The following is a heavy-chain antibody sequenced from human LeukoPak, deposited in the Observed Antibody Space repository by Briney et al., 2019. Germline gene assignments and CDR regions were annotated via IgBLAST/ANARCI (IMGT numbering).Heavy chain of an antibody. CDR1: GGSFSGYY. J-gene: IGHJ4*02. CDR2: INHSGST. CDR3: ARHTYYYDSSGYAYDY. V-gene: IGHV4-34*01. D-gene: IGHD3-22*01. Sequence: SETLSLTCAVYGGSFSGYYWSWIRQPPGKGLEWIGEINHSGSTNYNPSLKSRVTISVDTSKNQFSLKLNSVTAADTAVYYCARHTYYYDSSGYAYDYWGQGTLVTVSS.